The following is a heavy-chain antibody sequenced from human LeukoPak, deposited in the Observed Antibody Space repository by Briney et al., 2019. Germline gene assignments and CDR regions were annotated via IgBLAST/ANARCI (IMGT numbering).Heavy chain of an antibody. V-gene: IGHV3-48*02. CDR2: ITGSSSSI. Sequence: GSLRLSCAASGFTFSSYSINWVRQAPGKGPEWVSFITGSSSSIFYADSVKGRFTISRDNAKNLVYLQMNSLRDDDTAVYYCARARSGWYMDYWGQGTLVTVSS. CDR1: GFTFSSYS. J-gene: IGHJ4*02. CDR3: ARARSGWYMDY. D-gene: IGHD6-19*01.